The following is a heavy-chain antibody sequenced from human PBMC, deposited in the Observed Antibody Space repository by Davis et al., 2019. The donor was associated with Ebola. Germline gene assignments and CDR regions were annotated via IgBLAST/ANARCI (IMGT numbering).Heavy chain of an antibody. Sequence: AASVKVSCKASGYTFTGYYMHWVRQAPGQGLEWMGRINPNSGGTNYAQKFQGRVTMTRDTSISTAYMELSRLRSDDTAVYYCASFFLRDNWNYDYWGQGTLVTVSS. CDR2: INPNSGGT. CDR3: ASFFLRDNWNYDY. J-gene: IGHJ4*02. CDR1: GYTFTGYY. D-gene: IGHD1-7*01. V-gene: IGHV1-2*06.